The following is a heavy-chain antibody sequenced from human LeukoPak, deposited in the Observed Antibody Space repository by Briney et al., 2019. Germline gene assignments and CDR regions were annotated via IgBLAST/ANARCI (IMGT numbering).Heavy chain of an antibody. V-gene: IGHV4-59*01. CDR2: IYYSGST. J-gene: IGHJ6*02. CDR3: ARDRNGMDV. CDR1: GGSISSYY. Sequence: PSETLSLTCTVSGGSISSYYWSWLRQPPGKGLEWIGYIYYSGSTNYNPSLKSRVTISVDTSKNQFSLKLSSVTAADTAVYYCARDRNGMDVWGQGTTVTVSS.